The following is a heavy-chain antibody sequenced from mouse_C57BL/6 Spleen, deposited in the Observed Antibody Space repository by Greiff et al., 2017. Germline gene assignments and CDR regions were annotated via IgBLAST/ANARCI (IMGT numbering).Heavy chain of an antibody. Sequence: EVQLQESGEGLVKPGGSLKLSCAASGFTFSSYAMSWVRQTPEKRLEWVAYISSGGDYIYYADTVQGRFTISRDNARNTLYLQMSSLKSEDTAMYYCTRGGVSNWEAWFAYWGQGTLVTVSA. J-gene: IGHJ3*01. CDR2: ISSGGDYI. V-gene: IGHV5-9-1*02. CDR3: TRGGVSNWEAWFAY. CDR1: GFTFSSYA. D-gene: IGHD4-1*01.